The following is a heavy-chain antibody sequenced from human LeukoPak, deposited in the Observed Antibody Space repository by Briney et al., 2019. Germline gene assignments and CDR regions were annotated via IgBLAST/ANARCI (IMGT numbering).Heavy chain of an antibody. CDR3: ARVASRVEDV. CDR1: RASSMTFS. J-gene: IGHJ6*02. V-gene: IGHV4-4*07. D-gene: IGHD6-19*01. Sequence: PSETLSLTCTVSRASSMTFSWSWIRPPAGRGLAWLGRISPSGAPYYTPSLKSRVTMSVDSSKDQFSLKLSSVTAADTAVYYCARVASRVEDVWGQGTTVTVSS. CDR2: ISPSGAP.